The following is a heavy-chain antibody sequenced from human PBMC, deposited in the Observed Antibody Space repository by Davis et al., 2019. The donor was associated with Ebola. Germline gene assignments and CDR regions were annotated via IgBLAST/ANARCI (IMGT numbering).Heavy chain of an antibody. D-gene: IGHD4-11*01. CDR3: ATTPRYSSHGAYFDY. CDR1: GESFSGYY. V-gene: IGHV4-34*01. CDR2: IYHSGST. Sequence: SETLSLTCAVYGESFSGYYWSWIRQAPGKGLEWIGEIYHSGSTNYNPSLKSRVTISVDTSKNQFSLKLNSVTAADTAMYYCATTPRYSSHGAYFDYWGQGTLVTVSS. J-gene: IGHJ4*02.